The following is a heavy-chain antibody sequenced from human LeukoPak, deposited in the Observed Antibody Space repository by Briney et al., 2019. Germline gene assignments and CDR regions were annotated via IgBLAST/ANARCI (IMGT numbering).Heavy chain of an antibody. CDR2: INPNSGGT. CDR3: ARDDEVAAAPEGDDY. J-gene: IGHJ4*02. D-gene: IGHD2-15*01. V-gene: IGHV1-2*06. Sequence: ASVKVSCKASGYTFTGYYMHWVRQAPGQGLEWMGRINPNSGGTNYAQKFQGRVTMTRDTSISTAYMELSRLRSDDTAVYYCARDDEVAAAPEGDDYWGQGTLVTVSS. CDR1: GYTFTGYY.